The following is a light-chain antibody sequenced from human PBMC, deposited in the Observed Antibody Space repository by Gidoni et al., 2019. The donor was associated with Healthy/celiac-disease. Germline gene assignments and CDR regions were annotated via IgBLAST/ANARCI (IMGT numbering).Light chain of an antibody. Sequence: QSALTHHASASGSPGQSITISGTGTSSDVGSYNLVSWYQQHPGKAPKLMIYEGSKRPSGVSNRFSGSKSGNTASLTISGLQAEDAADYYCCSYAGSSPGVFGGGTKLTVL. CDR1: SSDVGSYNL. CDR3: CSYAGSSPGV. J-gene: IGLJ3*02. CDR2: EGS. V-gene: IGLV2-23*01.